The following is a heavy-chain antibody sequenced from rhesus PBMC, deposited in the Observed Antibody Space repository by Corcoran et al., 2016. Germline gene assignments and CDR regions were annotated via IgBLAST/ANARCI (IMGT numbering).Heavy chain of an antibody. J-gene: IGHJ6*01. D-gene: IGHD4-23*01. V-gene: IGHV3-103*01. CDR2: INSGGDRT. CDR3: AKGYSNYWADYYGLDS. CDR1: GFTFSSYA. Sequence: EVQVVETGGGLVQPGGSLRLSCAASGFTFSSYAMQWVRQAPGKGLGWISEINSGGDRTYYADSVKGRFTISRDNSKNTLSLQMNSLRTEDTAMYYCAKGYSNYWADYYGLDSWGQGVVVTVSS.